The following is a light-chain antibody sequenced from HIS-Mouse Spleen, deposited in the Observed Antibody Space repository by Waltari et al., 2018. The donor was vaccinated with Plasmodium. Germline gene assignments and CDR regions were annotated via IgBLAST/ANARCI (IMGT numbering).Light chain of an antibody. CDR3: YSTDSSGNHRV. CDR2: EDS. J-gene: IGLJ3*02. CDR1: ALPKQY. Sequence: SYELTQPPSVSVSPGQTARITCPGDALPKQYAYLYQQKSVQAPVLVIYEDSKRPSGIPERFSGSSSGTMATLTISGAQVEDEADYYCYSTDSSGNHRVFGGGTKLTVL. V-gene: IGLV3-10*01.